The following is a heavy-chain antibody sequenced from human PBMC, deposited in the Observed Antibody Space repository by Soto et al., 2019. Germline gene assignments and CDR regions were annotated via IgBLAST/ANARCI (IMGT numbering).Heavy chain of an antibody. D-gene: IGHD3-10*01. V-gene: IGHV4-61*03. J-gene: IGHJ5*02. CDR1: GGSVSSGSYY. CDR3: ARIPVDPYIINWFDP. Sequence: PSETLSLTCTVSGGSVSSGSYYWSWIRQPPGKGLEWIGYIYNSGSTNYNPSLKSRVSSSVDTSKTHFSLKLSSVTAADTAVYYCARIPVDPYIINWFDPSGQGTLATV. CDR2: IYNSGST.